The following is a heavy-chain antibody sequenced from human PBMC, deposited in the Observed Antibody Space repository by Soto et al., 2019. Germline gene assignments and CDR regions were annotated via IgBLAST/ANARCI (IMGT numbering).Heavy chain of an antibody. CDR2: IYCSGST. D-gene: IGHD3-10*02. CDR3: AGSVFR. J-gene: IGHJ4*02. Sequence: QVQLQESGPGLVKPSQTLSLTCTVSGGSISSGGYYWRWIRQHLGKGLEWIGYIYCSGSTYYNPSLRSLVTRSVETPKTPSSLKLSTVTAADTAVYYCAGSVFRWGQGTLVTVSS. CDR1: GGSISSGGYY. V-gene: IGHV4-31*01.